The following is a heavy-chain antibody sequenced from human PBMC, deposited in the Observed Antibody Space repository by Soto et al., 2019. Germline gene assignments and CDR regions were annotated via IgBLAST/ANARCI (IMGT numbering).Heavy chain of an antibody. D-gene: IGHD3-3*01. J-gene: IGHJ4*02. CDR2: INAGNGNT. Sequence: ASVKVSCKASGYTFTSYAMHWVRQAPGQRLEWMGWINAGNGNTKYSQKFQGRVTITRDTSASTAYMELSSLRSEDTAVYYCARRYYDFWSGHYYFDYWGQGTLVTVSS. CDR1: GYTFTSYA. V-gene: IGHV1-3*01. CDR3: ARRYYDFWSGHYYFDY.